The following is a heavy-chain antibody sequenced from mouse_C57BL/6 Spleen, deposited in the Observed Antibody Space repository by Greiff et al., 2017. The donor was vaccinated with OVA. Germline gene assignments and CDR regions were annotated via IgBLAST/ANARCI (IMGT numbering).Heavy chain of an antibody. D-gene: IGHD2-5*01. CDR3: ARRGSNYGYCED. CDR2: IDPSDSYT. Sequence: QVQLQQPGAELVMPGASVKLSCKASGYTFTSYWMHWVKQRPGQGLEWIGEIDPSDSYTNYNQKFKGKSTLTVDNSSSTAYMQLSSLTAEDAEVDNCARRGSNYGYCEDGGTGTTVTVAS. J-gene: IGHJ1*03. V-gene: IGHV1-69*01. CDR1: GYTFTSYW.